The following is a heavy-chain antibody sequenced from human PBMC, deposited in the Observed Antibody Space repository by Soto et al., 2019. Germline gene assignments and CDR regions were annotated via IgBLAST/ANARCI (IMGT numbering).Heavy chain of an antibody. CDR3: ARIYRGYPQDYYYSGMDV. V-gene: IGHV2-70*01. Sequence: SGPTLVNPTQTLTLTCTFSGFSLSTSGMCVSWIRQPPGKALEWLALIDWDDDKYYSTSLKTRLTISKDTSKNQVVLTMTNMDPVDTATYYCARIYRGYPQDYYYSGMDVWSQGTTVTVSS. J-gene: IGHJ6*02. D-gene: IGHD1-26*01. CDR2: IDWDDDK. CDR1: GFSLSTSGMC.